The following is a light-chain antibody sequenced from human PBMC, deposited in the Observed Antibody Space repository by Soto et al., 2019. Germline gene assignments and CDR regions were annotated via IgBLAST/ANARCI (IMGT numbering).Light chain of an antibody. CDR3: QQRSDWPPIT. CDR2: DAS. Sequence: EIVLTQSPATLSLSPGDRANLSCRASQNVGSFLAWYQQKPGQAPRLLIYDASIRATGSPGRFSGSGSGTDFSLTISSLEAEDFAVYYCQQRSDWPPITFGQGTRLEIK. CDR1: QNVGSF. V-gene: IGKV3-11*01. J-gene: IGKJ5*01.